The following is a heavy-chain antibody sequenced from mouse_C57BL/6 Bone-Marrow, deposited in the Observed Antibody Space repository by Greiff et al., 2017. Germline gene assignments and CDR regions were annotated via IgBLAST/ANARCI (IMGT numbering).Heavy chain of an antibody. J-gene: IGHJ1*03. CDR1: GYAFSSSW. Sequence: VQLQQSGPELVKPGASVKISCKASGYAFSSSWMNWVKQRPGKGLEWIGRIYPGDGDTNYNGKFKGKATLTADKSSSTAYMQLSSLTSEDSAVYFCARFRGYYVRYFDVWGTGTTGTVSS. CDR3: ARFRGYYVRYFDV. CDR2: IYPGDGDT. V-gene: IGHV1-82*01. D-gene: IGHD2-3*01.